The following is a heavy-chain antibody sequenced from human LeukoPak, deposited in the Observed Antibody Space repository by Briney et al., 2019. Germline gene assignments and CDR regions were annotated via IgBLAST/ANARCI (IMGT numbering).Heavy chain of an antibody. CDR1: GDSFSSNSAA. CDR2: TYYRSKWHN. Sequence: SQTLSLTCAISGDSFSSNSAAWDWNRQSPSIGLEWLVSTYYRSKWHNDYAVSVKSRITIKPATSKNQFSLQLNSVPPGHTAVYYCARIVGGQVDCWGQGTLVTVSS. V-gene: IGHV6-1*01. J-gene: IGHJ4*02. D-gene: IGHD3-22*01. CDR3: ARIVGGQVDC.